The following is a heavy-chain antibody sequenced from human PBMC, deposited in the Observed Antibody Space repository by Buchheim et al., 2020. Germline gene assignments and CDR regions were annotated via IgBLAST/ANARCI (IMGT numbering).Heavy chain of an antibody. CDR2: INHSGST. CDR3: ARGLISSSWSLFDY. J-gene: IGHJ4*02. CDR1: GGSFSGYY. D-gene: IGHD6-13*01. Sequence: QVQLQQWGAGLLKPSETLSLTCAVYGGSFSGYYWSWIRQPPGKGLEWIGEINHSGSTNYNPSLKSRVTISVDTSKNQFSLRLSSVTAADTAVYYCARGLISSSWSLFDYWGQGTL. V-gene: IGHV4-34*01.